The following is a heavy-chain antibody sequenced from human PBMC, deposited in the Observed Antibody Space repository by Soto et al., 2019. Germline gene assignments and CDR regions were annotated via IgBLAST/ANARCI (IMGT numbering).Heavy chain of an antibody. CDR1: GGSISSGGYS. Sequence: SETLSLSCAVSGGSISSGGYSWSWIRQPPDKGLEWIGYIYHSGSTYYNPSLKSRVTISVDRSKNQFPLKLSSVTAADTAVYYCARSLPLVPNYYYYGMDVWGQGTTVTVSS. J-gene: IGHJ6*02. CDR3: ARSLPLVPNYYYYGMDV. D-gene: IGHD6-6*01. V-gene: IGHV4-30-2*01. CDR2: IYHSGST.